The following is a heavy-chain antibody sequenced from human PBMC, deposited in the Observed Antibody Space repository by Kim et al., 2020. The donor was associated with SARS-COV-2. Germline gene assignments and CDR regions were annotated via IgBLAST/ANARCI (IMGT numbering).Heavy chain of an antibody. CDR3: ARGSESYPYY. Sequence: ASVKVSCKTSGYTFTDYAIHWVRQAPGQRLEWMGWINPDTANTKYSQKFQGRVTISRDTSANTITRDTSANTAYMELTSLRSEDTAVYYCARGSESYPYY. J-gene: IGHJ6*01. D-gene: IGHD3-10*01. V-gene: IGHV1-3*01. CDR1: GYTFTDYA. CDR2: INPDTANT.